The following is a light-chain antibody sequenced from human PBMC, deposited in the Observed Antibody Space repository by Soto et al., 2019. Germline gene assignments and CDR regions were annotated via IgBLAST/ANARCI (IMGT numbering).Light chain of an antibody. CDR2: VNI. J-gene: IGLJ2*01. Sequence: QAVVTQPPSVSGAPGQRVTISCTGSSSNIGAGYDVHWYQQLPGTAPKLLIYVNINRPSGVPDRFSGSKSGTSASLAITGLQAEDEADYYRQSYDSSLSVVFGGGTKLTVL. CDR3: QSYDSSLSVV. V-gene: IGLV1-40*01. CDR1: SSNIGAGYD.